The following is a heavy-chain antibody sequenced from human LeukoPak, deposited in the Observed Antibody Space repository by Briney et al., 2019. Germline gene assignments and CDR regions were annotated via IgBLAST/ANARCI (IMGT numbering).Heavy chain of an antibody. CDR1: GYTLAALF. CDR2: FDPEEGET. V-gene: IGHV1-24*01. Sequence: ASGKPSCKVSGYTLAALFMHWVPQAAGTGLEWWGGFDPEEGETIYAQKFQGRVTMTEDTSTATAYMELSSLRSEDTAVYYCATDSGQWLVPYYFHYWGQGTLVTVPS. J-gene: IGHJ4*02. D-gene: IGHD6-19*01. CDR3: ATDSGQWLVPYYFHY.